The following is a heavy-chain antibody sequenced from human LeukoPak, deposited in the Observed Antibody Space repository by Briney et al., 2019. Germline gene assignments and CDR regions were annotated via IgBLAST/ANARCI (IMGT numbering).Heavy chain of an antibody. Sequence: PGRSLRLSCAASGLTFTSHSFHCVRQAPGGGLEWLTFISLDGSRKSNADSVKGRFTFSRADSKNTLYLEMNSLRAEDTATYYCARDRAVSWLDSWGLGTLVTVSS. CDR3: ARDRAVSWLDS. V-gene: IGHV3-33*05. CDR1: GLTFTSHS. D-gene: IGHD3-10*01. CDR2: ISLDGSRK. J-gene: IGHJ5*01.